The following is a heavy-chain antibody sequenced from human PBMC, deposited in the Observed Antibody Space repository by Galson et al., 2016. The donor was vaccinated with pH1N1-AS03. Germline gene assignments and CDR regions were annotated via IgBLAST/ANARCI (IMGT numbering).Heavy chain of an antibody. D-gene: IGHD5-18*01. J-gene: IGHJ4*02. CDR3: ANPRASGTTMVTRLDY. CDR2: ISGADLST. V-gene: IGHV3-23*01. Sequence: SLRLSCAASGFTFSTYWMSWVRQAPGKGLEWVSSISGADLSTYYADSVKGRFTVSRDNSKNTLYLQMNGLRAEDTAIYYCANPRASGTTMVTRLDYWGQGILVTVSS. CDR1: GFTFSTYW.